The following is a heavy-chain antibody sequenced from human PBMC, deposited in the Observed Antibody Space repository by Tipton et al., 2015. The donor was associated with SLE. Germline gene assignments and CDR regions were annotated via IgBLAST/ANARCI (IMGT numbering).Heavy chain of an antibody. V-gene: IGHV4-59*01. CDR2: IYYSGST. Sequence: TLSLTCTVSGGSISSYYWSWIRQPPGKGLEWIGYIYYSGSTNYNPSLKSRVTISVDTSKNQFSLKLSSVTAADTAVYYCARAAGQLGALDIGGQGTMVTVSS. CDR1: GGSISSYY. CDR3: ARAAGQLGALDI. J-gene: IGHJ3*02. D-gene: IGHD6-13*01.